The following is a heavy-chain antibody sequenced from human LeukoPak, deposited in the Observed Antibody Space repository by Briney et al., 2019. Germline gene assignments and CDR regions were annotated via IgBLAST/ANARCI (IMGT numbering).Heavy chain of an antibody. CDR3: ARGGAGNSVDDAYDI. CDR1: GFTFSNYD. CDR2: IGTIGDT. Sequence: GSLRLSCAASGFTFSNYDMHWGRQVPGKGLERVSSIGTIGDTYYPGSVKGRFTISRENAKNSLYLQMNSLRAGDTAVYYCARGGAGNSVDDAYDIWGQGTMVTVSA. D-gene: IGHD2/OR15-2a*01. J-gene: IGHJ3*02. V-gene: IGHV3-13*01.